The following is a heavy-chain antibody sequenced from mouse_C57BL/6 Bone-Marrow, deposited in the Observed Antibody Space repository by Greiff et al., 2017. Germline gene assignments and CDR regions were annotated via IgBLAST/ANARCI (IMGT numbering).Heavy chain of an antibody. D-gene: IGHD1-1*01. J-gene: IGHJ3*01. CDR3: ARRVYYYGSGYVAWFAY. Sequence: QVQLQQPGAELVMPGASVKLSCKASGYTFTSYWMHWVKQRPGQGLEWIGEIDPSDSYTNYNQKFKGKSTLTVDKSSSTAYMQLSSLTSEDSAVYYCARRVYYYGSGYVAWFAYWGQGTLVTVSA. V-gene: IGHV1-69*01. CDR2: IDPSDSYT. CDR1: GYTFTSYW.